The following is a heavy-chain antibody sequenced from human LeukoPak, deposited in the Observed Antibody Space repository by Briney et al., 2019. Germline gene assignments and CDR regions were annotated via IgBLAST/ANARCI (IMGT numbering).Heavy chain of an antibody. D-gene: IGHD3-16*01. V-gene: IGHV4-61*01. J-gene: IGHJ6*04. CDR3: ARDTRIINGMDD. Sequence: PSETLSLTCTVSGGSVGSGSYYWSWIRQPPGKGLEWIGYIYYSGSTNYNPSLKSRVTISVDTSKNQFSLKLSSVTAADTAVYYCARDTRIINGMDDWGKGTTVTVSS. CDR2: IYYSGST. CDR1: GGSVGSGSYY.